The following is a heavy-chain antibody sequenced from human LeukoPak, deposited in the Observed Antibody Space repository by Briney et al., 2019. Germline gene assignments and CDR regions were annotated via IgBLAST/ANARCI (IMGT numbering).Heavy chain of an antibody. CDR2: MNWISDFK. CDR3: AKGPKENWYFDL. J-gene: IGHJ2*01. CDR1: GFNFDDSA. V-gene: IGHV3-9*03. Sequence: GRSLRLSCAASGFNFDDSAIHWVRQAPGKGLEWVSAMNWISDFKAYADFVKGRFTISRDNDKNSVHLQMNSLRPEDMAVYYCAKGPKENWYFDLWGRGTLVTVSS.